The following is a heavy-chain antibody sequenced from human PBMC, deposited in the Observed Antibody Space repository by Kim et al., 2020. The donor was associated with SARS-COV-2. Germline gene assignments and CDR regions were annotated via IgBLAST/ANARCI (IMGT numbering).Heavy chain of an antibody. CDR3: TRADGSGSYYRG. D-gene: IGHD3-10*01. J-gene: IGHJ4*02. V-gene: IGHV3-72*01. Sequence: YDESVKGRFAISRDDSENSLSLQMNSLKSEDTALYYCTRADGSGSYYRGWGQGTLVTVSS.